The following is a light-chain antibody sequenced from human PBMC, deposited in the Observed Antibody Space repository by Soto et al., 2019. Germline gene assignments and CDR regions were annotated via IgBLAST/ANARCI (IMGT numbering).Light chain of an antibody. J-gene: IGKJ4*02. CDR3: QQSYSTPFT. CDR2: AAS. Sequence: DIQMTQSPSSLSASVGDRVTITCRARQSISSYLNWYQQRPGKAPKLLIYAASSLQSGVASRFSGSGSGTDFTLTISRLQAEDFANYYCQQSYSTPFTFGGGPKVEIK. V-gene: IGKV1-39*01. CDR1: QSISSY.